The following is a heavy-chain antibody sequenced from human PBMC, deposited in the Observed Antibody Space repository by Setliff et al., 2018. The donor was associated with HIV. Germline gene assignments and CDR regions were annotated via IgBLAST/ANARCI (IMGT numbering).Heavy chain of an antibody. CDR2: ISTFDGNT. V-gene: IGHV1-18*01. D-gene: IGHD1-26*01. J-gene: IGHJ6*03. CDR3: AREGYSGSYFNYYYYLDV. CDR1: GYNFFSYG. Sequence: ASVKVSCKASGYNFFSYGISWVRQAPGQGLEWMGWISTFDGNTDYAQNVQDRVTMTTDTSTSTVYMELRSLRSDDTAVYYCAREGYSGSYFNYYYYLDVWGKGTTVTVSS.